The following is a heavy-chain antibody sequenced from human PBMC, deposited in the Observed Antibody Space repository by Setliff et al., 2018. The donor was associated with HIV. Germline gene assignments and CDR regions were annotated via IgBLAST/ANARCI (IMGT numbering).Heavy chain of an antibody. J-gene: IGHJ4*02. D-gene: IGHD1-1*01. V-gene: IGHV3-7*01. Sequence: LRLSCAASGFRFSTYWMTWVRQAPGKGLEWVANIKQDGSEKYYVDSVKGRFTISRDNTKNFLYLEMNSLRAEDTAVYYCAGSRGYFVQADWGQGTLVTVSS. CDR1: GFRFSTYW. CDR3: AGSRGYFVQAD. CDR2: IKQDGSEK.